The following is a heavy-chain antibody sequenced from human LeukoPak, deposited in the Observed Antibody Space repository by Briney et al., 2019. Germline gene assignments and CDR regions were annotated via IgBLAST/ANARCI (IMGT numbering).Heavy chain of an antibody. J-gene: IGHJ3*02. D-gene: IGHD2-15*01. Sequence: ASETLSLTWAVYGGSFSGYYWSWIRQPPGKGLEWIGEINHSASTNYNTILKSRVTISVDTSKNQFSLKLSSVTAADTAVYYCARTLRGAHDAFDIWGQGTMVTVSS. CDR2: INHSAST. V-gene: IGHV4-34*01. CDR3: ARTLRGAHDAFDI. CDR1: GGSFSGYY.